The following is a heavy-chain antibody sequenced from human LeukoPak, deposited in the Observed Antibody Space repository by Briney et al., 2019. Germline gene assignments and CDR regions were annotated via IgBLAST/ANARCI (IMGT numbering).Heavy chain of an antibody. Sequence: GRSLRLSCAASGFTFSSYGMHWVRQAPGKGLEWVSSISSSSSYIYYADSVKGRFTISRDNAKNSLYLQMNSLRAEDTAVYYCARDGGQQLVSFDYWGQGTLVTVSS. J-gene: IGHJ4*02. CDR3: ARDGGQQLVSFDY. CDR2: ISSSSSYI. D-gene: IGHD6-13*01. V-gene: IGHV3-21*01. CDR1: GFTFSSYG.